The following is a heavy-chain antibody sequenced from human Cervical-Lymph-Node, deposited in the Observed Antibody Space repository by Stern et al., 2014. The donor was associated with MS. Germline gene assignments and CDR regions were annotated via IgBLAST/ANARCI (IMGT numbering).Heavy chain of an antibody. J-gene: IGHJ4*02. Sequence: QVQLVQSGAEIRKPRASVKISCEASGYTFTTYYMHWGCLAPGPGLEWVALFNPSGGKTTYAQRFQGRVTVTGDTSTSTVYMELTGLRSEDTAVYYCARVLSLATSDSWGQGTLVIVSS. V-gene: IGHV1-46*01. D-gene: IGHD1-1*01. CDR3: ARVLSLATSDS. CDR2: FNPSGGKT. CDR1: GYTFTTYY.